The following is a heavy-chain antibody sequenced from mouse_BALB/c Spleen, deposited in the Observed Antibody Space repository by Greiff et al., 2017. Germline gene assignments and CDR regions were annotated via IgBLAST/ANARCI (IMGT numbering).Heavy chain of an antibody. J-gene: IGHJ4*01. CDR3: ARGKYGNSFYAMDY. V-gene: IGHV14-3*02. CDR2: IDPANGNT. CDR1: GFNIKDTY. D-gene: IGHD2-10*02. Sequence: VQLQQSGAELVKPGASVKLSCTASGFNIKDTYMHWVKQRPEQGLEWIGRIDPANGNTKYDPKFQGKATITADTSSNTAYLQLSSLTSEDTAVYYCARGKYGNSFYAMDYWGQGTSVTVSS.